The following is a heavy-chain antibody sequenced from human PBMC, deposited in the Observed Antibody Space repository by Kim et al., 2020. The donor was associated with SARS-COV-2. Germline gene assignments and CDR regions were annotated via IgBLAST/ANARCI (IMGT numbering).Heavy chain of an antibody. D-gene: IGHD4-17*01. CDR3: ARDRLAFMTTVTNLEPLDY. J-gene: IGHJ4*02. V-gene: IGHV3-11*05. CDR1: GFTFSDYY. Sequence: GGSLRLSCAASGFTFSDYYMSWIRQAPGKGLEWVSYISSSSSYTNYADSVKGRFTISRDNAKNSLYLQMNSLRAEDTAVYYCARDRLAFMTTVTNLEPLDYWGQGTLVTVSS. CDR2: ISSSSSYT.